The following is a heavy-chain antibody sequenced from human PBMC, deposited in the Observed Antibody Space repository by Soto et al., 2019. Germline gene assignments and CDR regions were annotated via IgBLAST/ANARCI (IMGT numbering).Heavy chain of an antibody. V-gene: IGHV2-26*01. J-gene: IGHJ4*02. CDR1: GFSLTTARMG. CDR2: IFSNDEK. CDR3: ARVRSNYYGSGTYYFDY. D-gene: IGHD3-10*01. Sequence: QVTLKESGPLLVRPTETLTLTCTVSGFSLTTARMGLTWIRQPPGKALEWLAHIFSNDEKSYRTSLKSRLTISKDTSRTQGVLTMTSMDTVDTGTYYCARVRSNYYGSGTYYFDYWGQGTLVTVSS.